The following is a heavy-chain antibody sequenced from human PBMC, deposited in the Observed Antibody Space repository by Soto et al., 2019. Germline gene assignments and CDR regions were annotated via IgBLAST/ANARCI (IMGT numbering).Heavy chain of an antibody. V-gene: IGHV3-23*01. CDR3: AKGGDYGSGLFDP. J-gene: IGHJ5*02. D-gene: IGHD3-10*01. CDR2: ISGSGGST. CDR1: GFTFSRYA. Sequence: EVQLLESGGGLVQPGGSLRLSCAASGFTFSRYAMSWVRQAPGKGLEWVSAISGSGGSTYYADSMKGRFTISRDNSKNTLYLQMNSLRAEDTAVYYCAKGGDYGSGLFDPWGQGTLVTVSS.